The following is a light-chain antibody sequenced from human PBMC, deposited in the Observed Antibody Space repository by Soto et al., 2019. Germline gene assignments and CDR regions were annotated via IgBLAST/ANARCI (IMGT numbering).Light chain of an antibody. CDR3: SSYTGSNNVV. CDR1: SSDIGNCNC. CDR2: EVT. V-gene: IGLV2-8*01. Sequence: QSALTQPASVSGSPGQSITISCTGTSSDIGNCNCVSWYQQHPGKAPKVMIYEVTKRPSGVPDRFSGSKSGNTASLTVSGLQAEDEADYYCSSYTGSNNVVFGGGTQLTVL. J-gene: IGLJ2*01.